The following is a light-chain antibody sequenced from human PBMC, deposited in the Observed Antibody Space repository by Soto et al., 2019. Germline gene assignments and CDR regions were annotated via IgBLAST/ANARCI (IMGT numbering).Light chain of an antibody. V-gene: IGKV3-15*01. Sequence: EIVMTQSPATLPVSPGEGATLSSRASESVTNKLAWYQQKPGQAPRLLIYGASTRATDIPARFSGSGSGTEFTLTISSLQSEDFAVYYCQQYHNWPPLYTFGQGTKLEIK. CDR1: ESVTNK. J-gene: IGKJ2*01. CDR2: GAS. CDR3: QQYHNWPPLYT.